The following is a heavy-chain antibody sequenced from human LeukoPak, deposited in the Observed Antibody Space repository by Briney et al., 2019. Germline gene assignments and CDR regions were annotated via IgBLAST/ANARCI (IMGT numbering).Heavy chain of an antibody. CDR3: ARCREGHIVVVTATLPFDY. V-gene: IGHV4-34*01. CDR2: INHSGST. CDR1: GGSFSGYY. D-gene: IGHD2-21*02. Sequence: SETLSLTCAVYGGSFSGYYWSWIRQPPGKGLEWIGEINHSGSTNYNPSLKNRVTISVDTSKNQFSLKLSSVTGADTAVYYCARCREGHIVVVTATLPFDYWGQGTLVTVSS. J-gene: IGHJ4*02.